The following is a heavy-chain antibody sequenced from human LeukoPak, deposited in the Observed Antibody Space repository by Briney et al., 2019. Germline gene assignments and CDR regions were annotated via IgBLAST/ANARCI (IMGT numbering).Heavy chain of an antibody. V-gene: IGHV3-30*03. J-gene: IGHJ3*02. CDR3: ASDSPDAFDI. CDR2: ISYDGSNK. Sequence: PGRSLRLSCAASGFTFSGYGMHWVRQAPGKGLEWVAVISYDGSNKYYADSVKGRFTISRDNSKNTLYLQMNSLRAEDTAVYYCASDSPDAFDIWGQGTMVTVSS. CDR1: GFTFSGYG.